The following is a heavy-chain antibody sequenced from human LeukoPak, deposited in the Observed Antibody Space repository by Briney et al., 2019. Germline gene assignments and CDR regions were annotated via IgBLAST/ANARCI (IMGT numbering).Heavy chain of an antibody. V-gene: IGHV4-39*01. J-gene: IGHJ5*02. Sequence: SETLSLTCTVSGGSISSSGYYWGWIRQPPGRGLEWIGSIYYTGSTYYNPSLKSRVTISVDTSKNQFSLKLSSVSAADTALYYCARHIVVVSTPADWFDPWGQGTLVTVSS. CDR2: IYYTGST. D-gene: IGHD2-21*01. CDR3: ARHIVVVSTPADWFDP. CDR1: GGSISSSGYY.